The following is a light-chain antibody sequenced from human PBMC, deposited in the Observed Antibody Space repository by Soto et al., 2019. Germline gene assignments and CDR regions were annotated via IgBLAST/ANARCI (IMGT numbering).Light chain of an antibody. J-gene: IGKJ5*01. CDR3: QEYDGAPIT. V-gene: IGKV3-15*01. CDR1: QSISGN. CDR2: GAS. Sequence: EIVITQSPATLSFSPWERATLSCRASQSISGNLAWYQQKPGQTPSLLIYGASTRATGIPARFSGSGSGTEFTLAISSLQSEDFAVYYCQEYDGAPITFGLGTRLEIK.